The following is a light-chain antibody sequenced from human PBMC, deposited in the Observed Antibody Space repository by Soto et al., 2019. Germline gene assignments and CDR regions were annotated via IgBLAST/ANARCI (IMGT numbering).Light chain of an antibody. CDR2: EVS. CDR3: SSHTSSTTPWV. V-gene: IGLV2-14*01. J-gene: IGLJ2*01. Sequence: QSVLTQPASVSGSPGQSITISCTGTSSDIGDYNFVSWYQQHPGKAPKLMIYEVSNRPSGVSNRFSGSKSDNTASLTISGLQAEDEADYYCSSHTSSTTPWVFGGGTKLTVL. CDR1: SSDIGDYNF.